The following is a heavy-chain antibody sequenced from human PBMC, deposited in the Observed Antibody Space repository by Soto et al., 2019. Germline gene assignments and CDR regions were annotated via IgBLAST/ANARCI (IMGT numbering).Heavy chain of an antibody. Sequence: GESLKISCAASGFTFSSYAMSWVRQAPGKGLEWVSAISGSGGSTYYADSVKGRFTISRDNSKNTLYLQMNSLRAEDTAVYYCAAPRVAGTFNRFDYWGQGTLVTVSS. CDR3: AAPRVAGTFNRFDY. D-gene: IGHD6-19*01. CDR2: ISGSGGST. V-gene: IGHV3-23*01. J-gene: IGHJ4*02. CDR1: GFTFSSYA.